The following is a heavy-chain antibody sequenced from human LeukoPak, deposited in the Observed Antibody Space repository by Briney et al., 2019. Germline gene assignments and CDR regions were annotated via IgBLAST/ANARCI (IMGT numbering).Heavy chain of an antibody. CDR1: GYTFTSNG. D-gene: IGHD1-14*01. Sequence: GASVKVSCKASGYTFTSNGISWVRQAPGQGLQWMGWISTYNGDTKFSQKFQGRLTMTTDRSTSTAYMELRGLSSDDTAMYYCARSEGHRYHHWGQGTLVTVSS. V-gene: IGHV1-18*01. CDR2: ISTYNGDT. J-gene: IGHJ4*02. CDR3: ARSEGHRYHH.